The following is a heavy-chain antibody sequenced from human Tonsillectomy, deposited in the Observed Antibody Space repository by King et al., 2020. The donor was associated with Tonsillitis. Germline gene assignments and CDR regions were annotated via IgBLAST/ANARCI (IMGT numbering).Heavy chain of an antibody. J-gene: IGHJ5*02. CDR3: ARDANLQWQGWFDP. CDR2: IWYDGSNK. CDR1: GFTFSSYG. Sequence: VQLVESWGGVVQPGRSLRLSCAASGFTFSSYGMHWVRQAPGKGLEWVAVIWYDGSNKYYADSVKGRFTISRDNSKNTLYLQMDSLRAEDTAVYYCARDANLQWQGWFDPWGQGTLVTVSS. D-gene: IGHD6-19*01. V-gene: IGHV3-33*01.